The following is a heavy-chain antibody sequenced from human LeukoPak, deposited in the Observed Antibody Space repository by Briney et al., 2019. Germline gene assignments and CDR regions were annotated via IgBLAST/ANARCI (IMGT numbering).Heavy chain of an antibody. CDR3: AKDHSGSYYYYFDY. CDR2: ISYDGSNK. J-gene: IGHJ4*02. CDR1: GFTFSSYG. D-gene: IGHD1-26*01. V-gene: IGHV3-30*18. Sequence: PGGSLRLSCAASGFTFSSYGMHWVRQAPGKGLEWVAVISYDGSNKYYADSVKGRFTISRDNSKNTLYLQMNSLRAEDTAVYYCAKDHSGSYYYYFDYWGQGTLVTVSP.